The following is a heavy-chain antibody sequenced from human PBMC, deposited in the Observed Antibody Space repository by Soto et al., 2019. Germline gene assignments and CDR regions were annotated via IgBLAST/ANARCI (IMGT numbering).Heavy chain of an antibody. CDR3: VRLPCRGGTCYPPTFDY. Sequence: QVQLVQSGAEVKKPGASVKVSCKASGYTFVNYAFTWVRQAPGQGLEWMGWTSAYNGNTKYAQKFQGRVTMTTDTSTGTAYMELRSLRSDDTAVYFCVRLPCRGGTCYPPTFDYWGQGTLVTVSS. CDR2: TSAYNGNT. CDR1: GYTFVNYA. V-gene: IGHV1-18*01. J-gene: IGHJ4*02. D-gene: IGHD2-15*01.